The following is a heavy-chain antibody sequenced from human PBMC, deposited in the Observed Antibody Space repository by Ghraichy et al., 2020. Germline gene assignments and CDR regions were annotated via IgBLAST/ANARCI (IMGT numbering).Heavy chain of an antibody. CDR2: ISYDGTYK. D-gene: IGHD6-6*01. Sequence: GGSLRLSCAASGFTFSNYGMHWVRQAPGKGLEWVAVISYDGTYKYYADSVKGRFTISRDNSKNTLYLQMNSLRAEDTTIYYCAKDRHSNSPRPYYFDYWGQGTLVTVSS. CDR3: AKDRHSNSPRPYYFDY. V-gene: IGHV3-30*18. J-gene: IGHJ4*02. CDR1: GFTFSNYG.